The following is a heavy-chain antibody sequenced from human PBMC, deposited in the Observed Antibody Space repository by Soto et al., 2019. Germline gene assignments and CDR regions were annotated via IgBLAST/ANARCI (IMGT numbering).Heavy chain of an antibody. D-gene: IGHD1-7*01. Sequence: EVQLAESGGGMVQPGGSLRLSCVASGFTFSSYDMHWVRQAPGKGLEYVSSISSNGGTTYYGNSVKGRFTISRDTSKNTLYLQMGSLRAEDMAVYYCVRRVSGNYDYCGQGTLVTVSS. V-gene: IGHV3-64*01. CDR1: GFTFSSYD. CDR3: VRRVSGNYDY. CDR2: ISSNGGTT. J-gene: IGHJ4*02.